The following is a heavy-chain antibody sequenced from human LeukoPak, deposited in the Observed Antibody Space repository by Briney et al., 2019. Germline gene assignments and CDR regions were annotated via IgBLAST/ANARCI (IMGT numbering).Heavy chain of an antibody. CDR3: ARDRTYFYYYGMDV. V-gene: IGHV3-53*04. J-gene: IGHJ6*02. D-gene: IGHD3-9*01. CDR1: GFTFSNYA. CDR2: IYSGGST. Sequence: GGSLRLSCAASGFTFSNYAMSWVRQAPGKGLEWVSVIYSGGSTYYADSVKGRFTISRHNSKNTLYLQMNSLRAEDTAVYYCARDRTYFYYYGMDVWGQGTTVTVSS.